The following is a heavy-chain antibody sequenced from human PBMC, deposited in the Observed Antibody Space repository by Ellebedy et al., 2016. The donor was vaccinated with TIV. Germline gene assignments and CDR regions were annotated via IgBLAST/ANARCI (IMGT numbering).Heavy chain of an antibody. CDR3: ARGYGDYLGHFDF. D-gene: IGHD4-17*01. CDR1: GGAFSKYS. Sequence: ASVKVSCKASGGAFSKYSISWVRQAPGQGLEWMGGIIPLFSTGNYAQKFQGRVSITADEYTSTTYMELSSLRSDDTAVYYCARGYGDYLGHFDFWGQGTLVTVSS. CDR2: IIPLFSTG. V-gene: IGHV1-69*13. J-gene: IGHJ4*02.